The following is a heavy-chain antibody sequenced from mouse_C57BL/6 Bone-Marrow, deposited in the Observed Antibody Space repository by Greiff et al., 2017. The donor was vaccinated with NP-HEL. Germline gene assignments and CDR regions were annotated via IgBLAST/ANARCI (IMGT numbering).Heavy chain of an antibody. CDR2: IYPGDGDT. Sequence: QVQLQQSGPELVKPGASVKISCKASGYAFSSSWMNWVKQRPGKGLEWIGRIYPGDGDTNYNGKFKGKATLTADQSSSTAYMQLSSLTSEDSAVYFCARRGTTVVAQGYFDVWGTGTTVTVSS. J-gene: IGHJ1*03. CDR1: GYAFSSSW. CDR3: ARRGTTVVAQGYFDV. V-gene: IGHV1-82*01. D-gene: IGHD1-1*01.